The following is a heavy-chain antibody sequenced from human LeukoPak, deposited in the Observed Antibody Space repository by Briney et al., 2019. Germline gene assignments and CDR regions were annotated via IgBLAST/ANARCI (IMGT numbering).Heavy chain of an antibody. Sequence: NPSETLSLTCTVSGGSINGHYWTWIRRPPGKGLEWIGYISDSGSTSYNPSLKSRVIMSLEASKTEFSLRLNSVTAADTAVYYCARVFRGAVTSNWFDPWGQGTLVTVSS. CDR2: ISDSGST. CDR3: ARVFRGAVTSNWFDP. CDR1: GGSINGHY. J-gene: IGHJ5*02. V-gene: IGHV4-59*11. D-gene: IGHD4-17*01.